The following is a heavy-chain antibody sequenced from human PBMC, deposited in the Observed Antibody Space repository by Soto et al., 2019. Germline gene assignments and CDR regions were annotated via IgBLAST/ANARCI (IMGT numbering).Heavy chain of an antibody. CDR2: INPKSGGT. Sequence: ASVKVSCKASGYSFSDYHIHWVRQAPGQGLEWLGRINPKSGGTSSAQKFQGWVTMTRDTSISTAYMELTRLRSDDTAVYFCARGHSTDCSNGVCSFFYNHEMDVWGQGTTVTVS. CDR1: GYSFSDYH. D-gene: IGHD2-8*01. J-gene: IGHJ6*02. CDR3: ARGHSTDCSNGVCSFFYNHEMDV. V-gene: IGHV1-2*04.